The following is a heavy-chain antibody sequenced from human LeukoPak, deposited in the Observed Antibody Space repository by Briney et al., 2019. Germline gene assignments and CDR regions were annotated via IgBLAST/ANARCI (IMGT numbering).Heavy chain of an antibody. CDR3: ARDKGSCRSTSSSPIYNVAD. CDR1: GGSISSYY. J-gene: IGHJ6*03. V-gene: IGHV4-4*07. Sequence: SETLSLTCTVSGGSISSYYCSGIPQPAGKGLEWIGRIYTSGSTNYNPSLKSRVTMSVDTSKNQFSLKLSSVTAADTAVYYCARDKGSCRSTSSSPIYNVADWAKGTRVTVSS. CDR2: IYTSGST. D-gene: IGHD2-2*01.